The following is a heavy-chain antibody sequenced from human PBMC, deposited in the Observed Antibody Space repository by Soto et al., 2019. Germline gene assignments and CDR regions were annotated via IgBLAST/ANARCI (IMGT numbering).Heavy chain of an antibody. Sequence: TLSLTCTVSGGSISSGGYYWTWIRQHPGKGLEWIGYIYHSGSTYYNPSLKSRVTISVDKSKNQFSLKLNSVTAADTAVYYCASRAPPYSGSYRGYPFIYWGQGNLVTVSS. V-gene: IGHV4-31*03. CDR2: IYHSGST. D-gene: IGHD1-26*01. J-gene: IGHJ4*02. CDR3: ASRAPPYSGSYRGYPFIY. CDR1: GGSISSGGYY.